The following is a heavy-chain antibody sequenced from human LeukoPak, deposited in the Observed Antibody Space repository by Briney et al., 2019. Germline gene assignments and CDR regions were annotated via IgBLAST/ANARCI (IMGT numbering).Heavy chain of an antibody. CDR2: IYSGGST. Sequence: GGSLRLSCAASGFTVNSNYMSWVRQAPGKGLEWFSIIYSGGSTYYADSVKGRFTVSRDNSKNTLFLQMNSLRAEDTAVYYCARSNYYDSRSWGFDIWGQGTMVTVSS. J-gene: IGHJ3*02. D-gene: IGHD3-22*01. V-gene: IGHV3-66*01. CDR1: GFTVNSNY. CDR3: ARSNYYDSRSWGFDI.